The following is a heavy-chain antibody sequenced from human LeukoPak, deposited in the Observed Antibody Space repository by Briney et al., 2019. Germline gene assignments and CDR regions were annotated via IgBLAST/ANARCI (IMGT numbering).Heavy chain of an antibody. D-gene: IGHD3-22*01. V-gene: IGHV3-23*01. J-gene: IGHJ3*02. CDR3: AKGFVTDSSGYYAVFAFDI. CDR2: ISGSGGST. Sequence: PGRSLRLSCAASGFTFSTFAMSWVRQAPGKGLEWVSTISGSGGSTYYADSVKGRFTISRDNSKNTLYLQMNSLRAEDTAVYYCAKGFVTDSSGYYAVFAFDIWGQGTMVTVSS. CDR1: GFTFSTFA.